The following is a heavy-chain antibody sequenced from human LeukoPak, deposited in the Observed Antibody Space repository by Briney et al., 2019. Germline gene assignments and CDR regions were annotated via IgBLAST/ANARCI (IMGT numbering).Heavy chain of an antibody. V-gene: IGHV1-18*01. CDR2: ISADNGNT. J-gene: IGHJ4*02. Sequence: ASVTVSCKASGYTFTSYGISWVRQAPGQGLERMGWISADNGNTTYAQNLQGRVTMTTDTSTSTAYMELRSLRSDDTAVFYCARDRHNTYYYDSSGYKYWGQGTLVTVSS. CDR3: ARDRHNTYYYDSSGYKY. D-gene: IGHD3-22*01. CDR1: GYTFTSYG.